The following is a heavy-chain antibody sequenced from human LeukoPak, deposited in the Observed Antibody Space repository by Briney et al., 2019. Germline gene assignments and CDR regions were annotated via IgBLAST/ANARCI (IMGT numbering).Heavy chain of an antibody. V-gene: IGHV3-23*01. CDR2: ITGGSDST. D-gene: IGHD6-6*01. CDR1: GFTFSSYW. CDR3: AKGSAAARPYYFDY. J-gene: IGHJ4*02. Sequence: GGSLRLSCAASGFTFSSYWMNWARQAPGKGLEWVSAITGGSDSTYYADSVKGRFTISRDNSKNTLYLQMNGLRAEDTAVYYCAKGSAAARPYYFDYWGQGTLVTVSS.